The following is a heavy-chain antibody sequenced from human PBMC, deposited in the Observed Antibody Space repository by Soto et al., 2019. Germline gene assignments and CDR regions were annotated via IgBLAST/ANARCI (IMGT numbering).Heavy chain of an antibody. V-gene: IGHV3-23*01. Sequence: EVQLLESGGGLVQPGGSLRLSCAASGFAFSSYAMSWVRQAPGKGLEWVSSISGSTSGTYYADAVKGRFTISRDNSNNTLNLQMNSLRAADTAVYYCAKDRGVIDPFDYWGQGALVTVSS. CDR3: AKDRGVIDPFDY. J-gene: IGHJ4*02. CDR2: ISGSTSGT. D-gene: IGHD3-16*02. CDR1: GFAFSSYA.